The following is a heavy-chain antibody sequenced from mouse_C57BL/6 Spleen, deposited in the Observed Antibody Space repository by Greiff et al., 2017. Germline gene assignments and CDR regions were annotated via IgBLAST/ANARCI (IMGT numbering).Heavy chain of an antibody. CDR3: ARRAIYYGNAMDY. D-gene: IGHD2-1*01. CDR1: GYASSSYW. CDR2: IYPGDGDT. J-gene: IGHJ4*01. V-gene: IGHV1-80*01. Sequence: VQLQQSGAELVKPGASVKISCKASGYASSSYWMNWVKQRPGKGLAWIGQIYPGDGDTNYNGKFKGKGTLTADKSSSPAYMLLSSLTSEDSAVYFCARRAIYYGNAMDYWRQGTSVTVSS.